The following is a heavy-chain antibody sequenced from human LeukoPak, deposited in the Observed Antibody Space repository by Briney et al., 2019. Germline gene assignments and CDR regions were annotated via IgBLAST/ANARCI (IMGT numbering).Heavy chain of an antibody. J-gene: IGHJ4*02. D-gene: IGHD6-13*01. V-gene: IGHV1-2*02. CDR2: INPKSGAA. CDR3: ARGAEAETSPLDF. CDR1: GYIFSDYY. Sequence: GASVKVSCKASGYIFSDYYMHWVRQAPGQGLEWLGWINPKSGAADYAQQFRGRVTMTRDTSINTDYMEMKRVTSDDTAVCYCARGAEAETSPLDFWGQGTLVIVSS.